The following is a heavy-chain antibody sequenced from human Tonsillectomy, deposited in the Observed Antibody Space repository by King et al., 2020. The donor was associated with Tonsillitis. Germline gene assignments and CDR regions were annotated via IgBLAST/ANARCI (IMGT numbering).Heavy chain of an antibody. Sequence: VQLVESGGGLVKPGGSLRLSCAASGFTFSNTWMSWVRQAPGKGLEWVGRIKSKTDGGTTDYAAPVKGRFIISRDDSKNTLYLQMNSLKTEDTAVYYCTTRGPAFRGFYWRQGTLVTVSS. J-gene: IGHJ4*02. CDR3: TTRGPAFRGFY. V-gene: IGHV3-15*01. CDR1: GFTFSNTW. D-gene: IGHD3-10*01. CDR2: IKSKTDGGTT.